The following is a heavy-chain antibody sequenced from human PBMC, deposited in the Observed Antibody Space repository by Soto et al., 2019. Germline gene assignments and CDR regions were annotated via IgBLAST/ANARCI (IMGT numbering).Heavy chain of an antibody. CDR3: ARIPQIAVAGTRVGYFDL. CDR1: GFTFSSYG. D-gene: IGHD6-19*01. J-gene: IGHJ2*01. V-gene: IGHV3-33*01. CDR2: IWYDGSNK. Sequence: QVQLEESGGGVVQPGRSLRLSCAASGFTFSSYGMHWVRQAPGKGLEWVAVIWYDGSNKYYADSVKGRYTISRDNSKNTLYLQMNSLGAEDTAVYYCARIPQIAVAGTRVGYFDLWGPGTLGAVS.